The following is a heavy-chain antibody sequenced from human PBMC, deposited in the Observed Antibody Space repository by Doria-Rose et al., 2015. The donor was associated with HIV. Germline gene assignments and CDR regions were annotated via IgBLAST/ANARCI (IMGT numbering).Heavy chain of an antibody. CDR3: ARAGPEYYFDS. Sequence: GKVLEWLGEIKPSGSPNYNPSLNSRVTMSVDTSRKQFSLKLNSVTAADTAVYYCARAGPEYYFDSWGQGTRGT. J-gene: IGHJ4*02. CDR2: IKPSGSP. V-gene: IGHV4-34*01.